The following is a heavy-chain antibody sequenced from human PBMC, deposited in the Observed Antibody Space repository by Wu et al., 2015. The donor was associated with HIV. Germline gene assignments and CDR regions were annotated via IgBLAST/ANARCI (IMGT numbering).Heavy chain of an antibody. CDR1: GYTFTTYD. J-gene: IGHJ6*02. CDR2: MNPNSGNT. CDR3: ARTNSGFYFGDGLAV. Sequence: QVQLVQSGAEVKKPGASVKVSCKASGYTFTTYDINWVRQATGQGLEWMGWMNPNSGNTGFAPKFQGRLTMTRNTSISTAYMELSRLRSEDRAVYYCARTNSGFYFGDGLAVWGQGTTVHRLL. V-gene: IGHV1-8*01. D-gene: IGHD5-12*01.